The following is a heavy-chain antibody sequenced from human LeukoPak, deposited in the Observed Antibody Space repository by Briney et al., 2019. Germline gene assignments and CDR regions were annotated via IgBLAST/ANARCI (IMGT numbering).Heavy chain of an antibody. Sequence: ASVKVSCKASGYTFTSYYLYWVRQAPGQGLEWMGVINPSGGSTTSAQKFQGRVTMTRDTTTSTVYMELRSLRSEDTAVYYCARGPGPADDGGGYCFDYWGQGTLVTVSS. D-gene: IGHD3-22*01. CDR3: ARGPGPADDGGGYCFDY. J-gene: IGHJ4*02. CDR1: GYTFTSYY. V-gene: IGHV1-46*01. CDR2: INPSGGST.